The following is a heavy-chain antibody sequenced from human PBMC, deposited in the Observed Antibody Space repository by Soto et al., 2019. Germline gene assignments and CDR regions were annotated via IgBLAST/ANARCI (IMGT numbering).Heavy chain of an antibody. CDR2: IYYDGST. D-gene: IGHD3-10*01. CDR1: GGSITTSSYN. Sequence: QLQLQESGPGLVKPSETLSLTCSVSGGSITTSSYNWDWIRQPPGKGLEWIGTIYYDGSTSYNPSLRSQVTISVDTSMNHFALKVNSVPAADTAVYYCARFYGNAFDVWGRGKVVTVSS. J-gene: IGHJ3*01. V-gene: IGHV4-39*02. CDR3: ARFYGNAFDV.